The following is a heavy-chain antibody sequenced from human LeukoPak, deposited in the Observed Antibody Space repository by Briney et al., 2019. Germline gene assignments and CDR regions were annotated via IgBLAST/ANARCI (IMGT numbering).Heavy chain of an antibody. CDR2: IYTSGST. D-gene: IGHD1-1*01. J-gene: IGHJ4*02. V-gene: IGHV4-61*02. Sequence: PSQTLSLTCTVSGGSISSGSYYWSWIRQPAGKGLEWIGRIYTSGSTNYNPSLKSRVTMSLDTSKNQISLELTSATAADTALYFCASGIQWAGNNVWGQGILVTVSS. CDR3: ASGIQWAGNNV. CDR1: GGSISSGSYY.